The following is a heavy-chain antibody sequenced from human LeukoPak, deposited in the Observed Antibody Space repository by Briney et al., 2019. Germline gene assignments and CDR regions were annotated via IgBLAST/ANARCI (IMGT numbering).Heavy chain of an antibody. Sequence: GESLKISCKGSGYSFTSYWIGWVRQMPGKGLEWMGIIYPGDSDTRYSPSFQGQVTISADKSISTAYLQWSSLKASDTAMYYCARHFIAAVESNWFDPWGQGTLVTVSS. CDR3: ARHFIAAVESNWFDP. V-gene: IGHV5-51*01. J-gene: IGHJ5*02. CDR2: IYPGDSDT. D-gene: IGHD6-13*01. CDR1: GYSFTSYW.